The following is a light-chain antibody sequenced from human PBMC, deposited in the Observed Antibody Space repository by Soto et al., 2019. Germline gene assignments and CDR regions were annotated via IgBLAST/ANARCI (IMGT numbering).Light chain of an antibody. V-gene: IGKV1-39*01. Sequence: DIQMTQSPSSLSASVGDRVTVTCRASQSIDTYLNWYQQRPGQAPKLLIYVASTLQSGGPSRFSGSGSGTHFTLTISSLQPEDFATYYCQHNQDIPPTFGQGTRVERK. CDR3: QHNQDIPPT. CDR1: QSIDTY. J-gene: IGKJ1*01. CDR2: VAS.